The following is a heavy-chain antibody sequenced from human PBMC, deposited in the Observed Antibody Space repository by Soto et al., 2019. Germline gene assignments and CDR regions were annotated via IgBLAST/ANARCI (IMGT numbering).Heavy chain of an antibody. D-gene: IGHD6-19*01. Sequence: GGSLRLSCAASGFTFSSYAMSRVRQAPGKGLEWVSAISGSGGSTYYADSVKGRFTISRDSSKNTLYLQMNSLRAEDTAVYYCAALSGWYGSYYYYYMDVWGKGTTVTVSS. CDR1: GFTFSSYA. CDR2: ISGSGGST. J-gene: IGHJ6*03. CDR3: AALSGWYGSYYYYYMDV. V-gene: IGHV3-23*01.